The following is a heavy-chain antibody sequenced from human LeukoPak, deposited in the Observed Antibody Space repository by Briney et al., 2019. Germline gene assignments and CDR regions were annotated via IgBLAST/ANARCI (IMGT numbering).Heavy chain of an antibody. J-gene: IGHJ4*02. CDR1: GGSFSGYY. D-gene: IGHD3-22*01. CDR2: INHSGST. CDR3: ARHAPNYYDSSGYGIDC. V-gene: IGHV4-34*01. Sequence: SETLSLTCAVYGGSFSGYYWSWIRQPPGKGLEWIGEINHSGSTNYNPSLKSRVTISVDTSKNQFSLKLSFVTAADTAVYYCARHAPNYYDSSGYGIDCWGQGTLVTVSS.